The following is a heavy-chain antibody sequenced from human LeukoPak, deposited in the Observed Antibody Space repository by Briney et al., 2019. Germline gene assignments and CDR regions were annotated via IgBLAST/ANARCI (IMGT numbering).Heavy chain of an antibody. CDR3: ARIVVADFDY. CDR1: GGSISSSSYY. J-gene: IGHJ4*02. D-gene: IGHD3-22*01. V-gene: IGHV4-39*01. CDR2: IYSSGST. Sequence: SETLSLTCTVSGGSISSSSYYWGWIRQPPGKGLEWIGGIYSSGSTYYNPSLKSRVTISVDTSKNQFSLKLSSVTAADTAVYYCARIVVADFDYWGQGTLATVSS.